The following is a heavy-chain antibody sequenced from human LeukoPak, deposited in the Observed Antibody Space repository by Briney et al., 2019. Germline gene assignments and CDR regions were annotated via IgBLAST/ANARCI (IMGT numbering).Heavy chain of an antibody. V-gene: IGHV1-2*02. D-gene: IGHD3-22*01. CDR3: ARGGYYDSSGYFC. CDR2: INPNSGGT. Sequence: ASVKVSCKASGYTFTGYYMHWVRQAPGQGLEWMGWINPNSGGTNYAQKFQGRVTMTGDTSISTAYMELSRLRSDDTAVYYCARGGYYDSSGYFCWGQGTLVTVSS. CDR1: GYTFTGYY. J-gene: IGHJ4*02.